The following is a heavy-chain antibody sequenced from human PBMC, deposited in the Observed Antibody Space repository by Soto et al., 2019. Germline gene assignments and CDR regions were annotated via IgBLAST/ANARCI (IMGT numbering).Heavy chain of an antibody. CDR1: GYTFTSYA. D-gene: IGHD6-13*01. CDR3: ARDVAAADY. Sequence: QVQLVQSGAEEKKPGASVKVSCKASGYTFTSYAMHWVRQAPGQRLEWMGWINAGNGNTKHSQKLQGRVPITTDTSASTAYMELSSLRSEDTAVYYCARDVAAADYWGQGTLVTVSS. V-gene: IGHV1-3*05. J-gene: IGHJ4*02. CDR2: INAGNGNT.